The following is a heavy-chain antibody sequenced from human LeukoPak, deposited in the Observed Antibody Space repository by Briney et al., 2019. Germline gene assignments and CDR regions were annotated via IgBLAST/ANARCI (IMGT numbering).Heavy chain of an antibody. CDR2: IYTSGST. CDR1: GGSISSYY. D-gene: IGHD3-16*01. CDR3: ARGRLLMWFDP. Sequence: SETLSLTCTVSGGSISSYYWSWIRQPAGKGLEWIGRIYTSGSTNYNPSLKSRVTISVDTSKKQFSLKLSSVTAADTAVYYCARGRLLMWFDPWGQGTLVTVSP. J-gene: IGHJ5*02. V-gene: IGHV4-4*07.